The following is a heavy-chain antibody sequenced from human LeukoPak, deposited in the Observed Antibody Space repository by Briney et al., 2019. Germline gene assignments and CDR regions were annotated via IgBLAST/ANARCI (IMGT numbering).Heavy chain of an antibody. D-gene: IGHD3-16*01. CDR2: IKQDGSEK. J-gene: IGHJ4*02. Sequence: GGSLRLSCEASGFTFSDYWMTWVRQAPGKGMEFVANIKQDGSEKNHADSVKGRFTISRDNARNSLYLQMNSLRAEDTAVYYCVRDNRDAYFDYWGQGNLVTVSS. CDR1: GFTFSDYW. V-gene: IGHV3-7*05. CDR3: VRDNRDAYFDY.